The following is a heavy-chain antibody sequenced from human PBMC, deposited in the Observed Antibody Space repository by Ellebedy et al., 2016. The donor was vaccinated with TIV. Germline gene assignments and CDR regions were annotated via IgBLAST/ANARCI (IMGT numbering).Heavy chain of an antibody. CDR3: ARGGESLSDLSIYYGMDV. CDR1: GGSVSSGSYY. J-gene: IGHJ6*02. Sequence: SETLSLTXTVSGGSVSSGSYYWSWIRQPPGKGLEWIGYIYYSGSTYYNPSLKSRVTISVDTSKNQFSLKLSSVTAADTAVYYCARGGESLSDLSIYYGMDVWGQGTTVTVSS. CDR2: IYYSGST. V-gene: IGHV4-31*03. D-gene: IGHD3-16*01.